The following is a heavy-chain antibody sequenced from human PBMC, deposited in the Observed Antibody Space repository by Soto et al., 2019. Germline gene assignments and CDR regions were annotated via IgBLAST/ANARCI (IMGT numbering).Heavy chain of an antibody. CDR2: VYYSGTT. CDR1: GGSIRNGDYY. V-gene: IGHV4-30-4*01. CDR3: VTVNLVGAAYYFDY. J-gene: IGHJ4*02. Sequence: SETLSLTCTVSGGSIRNGDYYWGWIRQPPGKGLEWIGYVYYSGTTYPHPSLNSRVSISVDTSENQFSLRLTSVTAADTAVYYCVTVNLVGAAYYFDYWGPGTLVTVSS. D-gene: IGHD1-26*01.